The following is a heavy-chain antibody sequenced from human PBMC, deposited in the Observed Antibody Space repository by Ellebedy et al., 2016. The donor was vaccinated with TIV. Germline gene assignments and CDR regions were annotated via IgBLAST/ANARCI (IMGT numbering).Heavy chain of an antibody. CDR3: ARLTSVQTSHYLEY. D-gene: IGHD3-10*02. CDR1: GFTFSSHD. Sequence: GESLKISCAASGFTFSSHDMHWVRQATGKGLEWVSAIHTAGYTYYSGSVKGRFTISRENAKQSVYLQMNSLRAEDTAVYYCARLTSVQTSHYLEYWGQGTLVTVSS. CDR2: IHTAGYT. J-gene: IGHJ4*02. V-gene: IGHV3-13*01.